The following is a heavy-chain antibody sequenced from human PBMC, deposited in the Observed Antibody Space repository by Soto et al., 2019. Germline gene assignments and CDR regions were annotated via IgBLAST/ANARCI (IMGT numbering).Heavy chain of an antibody. CDR2: IYYSGST. CDR3: ARLTRTGEVRVDS. D-gene: IGHD3-16*01. CDR1: GGSISSYY. Sequence: QVQLQESGPGLVKPSETLSLTCTVSGGSISSYYWSWIRQPPGKGLEWIGYIYYSGSTNYNPSLKSRVPLSVDTSKNQFSLKLSTVTAADTAVYYCARLTRTGEVRVDSWGQGTLVTVSS. V-gene: IGHV4-59*01. J-gene: IGHJ4*02.